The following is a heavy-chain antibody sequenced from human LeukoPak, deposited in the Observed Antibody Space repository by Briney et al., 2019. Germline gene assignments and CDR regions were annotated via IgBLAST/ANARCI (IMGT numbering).Heavy chain of an antibody. CDR1: GYTFINHA. CDR2: INIGNGNT. Sequence: GASVKVSCKASGYTFINHAIHWVRQAPGQRLEWMGWINIGNGNTKYSQKFQGRVTITRDTSASTAYMELSSLRSEDTAVYYCARWGEGDLLAYFDYWGQGTLVTVSS. D-gene: IGHD2-15*01. CDR3: ARWGEGDLLAYFDY. V-gene: IGHV1-3*04. J-gene: IGHJ4*02.